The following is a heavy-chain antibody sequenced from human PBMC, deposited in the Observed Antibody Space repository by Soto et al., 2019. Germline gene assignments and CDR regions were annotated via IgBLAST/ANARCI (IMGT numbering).Heavy chain of an antibody. CDR3: ARDGRQWPYYYGMDV. CDR2: IWYDGSNK. Sequence: QVQLVESGGGVVQPGRSLRLSCAASGFTFSSYGMHWVRQAPGKGLEWVAVIWYDGSNKYYADSVKGRFTISRDNSKNTLYLQMNSRRAEDTAVYYCARDGRQWPYYYGMDVWGQGTTVTVSS. CDR1: GFTFSSYG. J-gene: IGHJ6*02. D-gene: IGHD6-19*01. V-gene: IGHV3-33*01.